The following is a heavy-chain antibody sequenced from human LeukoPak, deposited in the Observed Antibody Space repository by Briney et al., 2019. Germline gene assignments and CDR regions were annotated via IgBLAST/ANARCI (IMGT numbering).Heavy chain of an antibody. CDR2: IYPGDSDT. CDR1: GYSFTSYW. V-gene: IGHV5-51*01. D-gene: IGHD3-9*01. Sequence: GESLKISFKGSGYSFTSYWIGWGRPMPGKGLEWMGIIYPGDSDTRYSPSFQGQVTISADKSISTAYLQWSSLKASDTAMYYCARSGARGYDILTGYYNYYYYGMDVWGQGTTVTVSS. CDR3: ARSGARGYDILTGYYNYYYYGMDV. J-gene: IGHJ6*02.